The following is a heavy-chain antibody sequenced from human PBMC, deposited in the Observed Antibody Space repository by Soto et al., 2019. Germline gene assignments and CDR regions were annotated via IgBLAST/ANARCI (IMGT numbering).Heavy chain of an antibody. CDR1: GFTFSSYW. D-gene: IGHD6-19*01. Sequence: PGGSLRLSCAASGFTFSSYWMHWVRQAPGKGLVWVSRINSDGSSTSYADSVKGRFTISRDNAKNTLYLQMNSLRAEDTAVYYCASQISSGCPDYWGQGTLVTVSS. V-gene: IGHV3-74*01. CDR3: ASQISSGCPDY. J-gene: IGHJ4*02. CDR2: INSDGSST.